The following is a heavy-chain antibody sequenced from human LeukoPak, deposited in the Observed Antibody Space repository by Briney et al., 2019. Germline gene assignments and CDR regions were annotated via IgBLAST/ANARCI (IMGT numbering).Heavy chain of an antibody. CDR3: VTGHYDSRMYFDL. V-gene: IGHV3-11*04. CDR1: GFTFTDYY. J-gene: IGHJ2*01. CDR2: IRNIGGIN. Sequence: GGSLRLSCAASGFTFTDYYMGWIRQAPGKGLEWVSYIRNIGGINSLADSVKGRFTVSRDNAKNSLNLQMNSLRAEDTAVYYCVTGHYDSRMYFDLWGRGTLVTVSS. D-gene: IGHD1-20*01.